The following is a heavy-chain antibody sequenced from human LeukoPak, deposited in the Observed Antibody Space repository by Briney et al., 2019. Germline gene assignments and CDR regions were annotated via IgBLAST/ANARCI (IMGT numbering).Heavy chain of an antibody. CDR3: ARGPYSSGSSADY. Sequence: GGSLRLSCAASGFTFSSFEMNWVRQAPGKGLEWVSYTSASGTTTYYADSVKGRFTISRDNAKNSLYLQMNSLRAEDTAVYYCARGPYSSGSSADYWGQGTLVTVSS. V-gene: IGHV3-48*03. D-gene: IGHD6-19*01. CDR2: TSASGTTT. J-gene: IGHJ4*02. CDR1: GFTFSSFE.